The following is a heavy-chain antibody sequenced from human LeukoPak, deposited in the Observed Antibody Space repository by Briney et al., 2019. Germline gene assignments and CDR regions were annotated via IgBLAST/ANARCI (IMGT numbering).Heavy chain of an antibody. D-gene: IGHD3-10*01. V-gene: IGHV5-51*01. J-gene: IGHJ4*02. Sequence: LGESLKISCKGSGYSFTSYWIGWVRQMPGKGLEWMGIIYPGDSDTRYSPSFQGQVTISADKSISTAYLQWSSLKASDTAMYYCARTGVTMVRGVIIPDYFDYWGQGTLVTVSS. CDR3: ARTGVTMVRGVIIPDYFDY. CDR1: GYSFTSYW. CDR2: IYPGDSDT.